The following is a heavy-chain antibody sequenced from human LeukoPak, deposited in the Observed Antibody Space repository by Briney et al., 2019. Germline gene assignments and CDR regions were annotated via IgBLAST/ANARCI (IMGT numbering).Heavy chain of an antibody. V-gene: IGHV3-20*04. J-gene: IGHJ4*02. Sequence: GGSLGLSCAASGFTFDEYGMSWVRQAPGKGLEWVSSINWDGGSTAYADSVQGRFTISRDNAKNSLHLQMKSLRAEDTALYYCARDSFSGSSLDYWGQGTLVTVSS. CDR3: ARDSFSGSSLDY. CDR2: INWDGGST. CDR1: GFTFDEYG. D-gene: IGHD1-26*01.